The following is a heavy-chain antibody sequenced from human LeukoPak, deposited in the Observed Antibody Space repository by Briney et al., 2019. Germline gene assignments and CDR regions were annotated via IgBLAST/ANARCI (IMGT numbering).Heavy chain of an antibody. CDR2: INHSGST. J-gene: IGHJ4*02. Sequence: SETLSLTCAVYGASFSGYYWSWIRQPPGKGLEWIGEINHSGSTNYNPSLKSRVTISVDTSKNQFSLKLSSVTAADTAVYYCARGSGRFDYWGQGTLVTVSS. CDR1: GASFSGYY. V-gene: IGHV4-34*01. D-gene: IGHD3-10*01. CDR3: ARGSGRFDY.